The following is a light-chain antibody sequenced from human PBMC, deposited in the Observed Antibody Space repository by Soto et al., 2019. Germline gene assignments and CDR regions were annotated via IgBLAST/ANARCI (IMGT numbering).Light chain of an antibody. J-gene: IGLJ1*01. V-gene: IGLV2-14*03. CDR1: SSDVGGYNY. CDR2: DVS. CDR3: CSYRTSNTRQIV. Sequence: QSVLTQPASVSGSPGQSITISRAGTSSDVGGYNYISWYQHHPGKAPKLMIYDVSNRPSGVSNRLSGSKSGNTASLSISGLQPEDEADYYCCSYRTSNTRQIVCGTGTKVTVL.